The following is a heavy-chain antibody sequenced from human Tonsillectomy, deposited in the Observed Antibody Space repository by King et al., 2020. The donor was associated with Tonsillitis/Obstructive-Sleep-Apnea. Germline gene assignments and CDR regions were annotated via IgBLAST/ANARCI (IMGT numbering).Heavy chain of an antibody. CDR3: ARXXNQTPXSYAXC. V-gene: IGHV3-30*04. CDR1: GFTISNXA. D-gene: IGHD5-18*01. CDR2: ISYDESNK. Sequence: VQLVESGGGVVQPGRSLRLSCAASGFTISNXAMHWVRQAPGKGLEWVAIISYDESNKYYADSVKGRFTISRDTSKNTLYLQMNNLRPDDTAVYYCARXXNQTPXSYAXCWGQXTLVTV. J-gene: IGHJ4*02.